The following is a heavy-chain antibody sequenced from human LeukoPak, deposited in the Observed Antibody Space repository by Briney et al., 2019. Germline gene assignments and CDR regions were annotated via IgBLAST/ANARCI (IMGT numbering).Heavy chain of an antibody. CDR3: AKVGIVGASNDNY. D-gene: IGHD1-26*01. V-gene: IGHV3-30*02. CDR1: GFTFSNYG. J-gene: IGHJ4*02. Sequence: GGSLRLSCAASGFTFSNYGMHWARQAPGKGLEWVAFIRYDGSNKYYADSVKGRFTISRDNSKNTLYLQMNSLRAEDTAVYYCAKVGIVGASNDNYWGQGTLVTVSS. CDR2: IRYDGSNK.